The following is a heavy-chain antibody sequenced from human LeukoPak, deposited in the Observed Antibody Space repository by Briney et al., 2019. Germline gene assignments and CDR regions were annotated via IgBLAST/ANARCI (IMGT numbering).Heavy chain of an antibody. D-gene: IGHD1-7*01. Sequence: PGGSLRLSCAASEFTFSSYWMHWVRQAPGKGLVWVSRINSDGSSTSYADSVKGRFTISRDNAKNTLYLQMNSLRAEDTAVYYCAREGTTLYGMDAWGQGTTVTVSS. CDR2: INSDGSST. J-gene: IGHJ6*02. CDR3: AREGTTLYGMDA. V-gene: IGHV3-74*01. CDR1: EFTFSSYW.